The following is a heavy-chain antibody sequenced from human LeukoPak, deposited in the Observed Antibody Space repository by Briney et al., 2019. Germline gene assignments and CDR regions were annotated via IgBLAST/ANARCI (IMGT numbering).Heavy chain of an antibody. D-gene: IGHD6-13*01. V-gene: IGHV3-7*01. CDR3: ARGVAAAGYWFDP. Sequence: QPGGSLRLSCAASGFTFSSYWMSWVRQAPGKGLEWVANIKQDGSEKYYVDSVKGRFTISRDNAKNSLYLQMNSLRAEDTAVYYCARGVAAAGYWFDPWGQGTLVTVSS. CDR1: GFTFSSYW. CDR2: IKQDGSEK. J-gene: IGHJ5*02.